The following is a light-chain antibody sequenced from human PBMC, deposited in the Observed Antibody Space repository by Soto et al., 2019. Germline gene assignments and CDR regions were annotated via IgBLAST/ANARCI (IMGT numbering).Light chain of an antibody. CDR2: DVT. V-gene: IGLV2-8*01. CDR1: SSDVGTHGY. J-gene: IGLJ3*02. CDR3: MCYAGGNNWV. Sequence: QSALTQPPSASGSPGQSVTISCTGTSSDVGTHGYVSWYQQHAGKAPKRMIYDVTKRPSGVPDRFSGSKSANTASLTVSGLQAEDEADYYCMCYAGGNNWVFGGGTTLTVL.